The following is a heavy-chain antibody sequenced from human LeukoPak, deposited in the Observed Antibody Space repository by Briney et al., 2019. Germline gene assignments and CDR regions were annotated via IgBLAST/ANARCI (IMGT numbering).Heavy chain of an antibody. CDR3: AASTKHTAMVDY. D-gene: IGHD5-18*01. V-gene: IGHV3-21*01. J-gene: IGHJ4*02. Sequence: GGSLRLSCAASGFTVSSYSMNWVRQAPGKGLELVSSIGSSSSYIYYAHSVKGRFTISRDNAKNSLHLQMNSLRAEDTAVYYCAASTKHTAMVDYWGQGTLVTVSS. CDR2: IGSSSSYI. CDR1: GFTVSSYS.